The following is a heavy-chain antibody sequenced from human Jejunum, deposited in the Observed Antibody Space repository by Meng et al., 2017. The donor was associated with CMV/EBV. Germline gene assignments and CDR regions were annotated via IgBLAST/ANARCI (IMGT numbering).Heavy chain of an antibody. V-gene: IGHV4-30-4*08. CDR2: IYYRGST. CDR1: GGSISSGDYY. Sequence: GGSISSGDYYWIWIRQPPGKGLEWVAYIYYRGSTYYNPSLKSRLTISVDASKNHFSLNLSSVTAADTAVYYCARVPSSSGCNWFDPWGQGILVTVSS. CDR3: ARVPSSSGCNWFDP. D-gene: IGHD6-6*01. J-gene: IGHJ5*02.